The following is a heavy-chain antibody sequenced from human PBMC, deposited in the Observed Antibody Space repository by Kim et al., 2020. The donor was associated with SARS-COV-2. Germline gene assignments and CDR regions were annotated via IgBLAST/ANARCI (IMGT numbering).Heavy chain of an antibody. D-gene: IGHD1-26*01. Sequence: GGSLRLSCAASGFTFSNYAMHWVRQAPGKGLEFVSGISGKGGRTKYGNSVKGRFTISRDNSRNTLYLQMGSLRTDDMAVYYCVRDWWERDESWGPLGFWGQAALVSDSS. CDR3: VRDWWERDESWGPLGF. J-gene: IGHJ4*02. CDR1: GFTFSNYA. CDR2: ISGKGGRT. V-gene: IGHV3-64*01.